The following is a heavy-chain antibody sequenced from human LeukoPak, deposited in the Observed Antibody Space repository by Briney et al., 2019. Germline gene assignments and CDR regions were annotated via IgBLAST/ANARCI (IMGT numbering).Heavy chain of an antibody. CDR2: FDPEDGET. Sequence: ASVKVSCKVSGYTLTELSMHWVRQAPGKGLEWMGGFDPEDGETIYAQKFQGRVTMTEDTSTDTAYMELSSLRSEDTAVYYCATNGPPHMGPLVVVTAFGGMDVWGQGTTVTVSS. CDR1: GYTLTELS. CDR3: ATNGPPHMGPLVVVTAFGGMDV. J-gene: IGHJ6*02. D-gene: IGHD2-21*02. V-gene: IGHV1-24*01.